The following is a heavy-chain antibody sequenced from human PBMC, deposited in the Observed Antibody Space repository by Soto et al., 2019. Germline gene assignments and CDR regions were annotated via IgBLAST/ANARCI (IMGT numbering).Heavy chain of an antibody. J-gene: IGHJ4*02. CDR1: GGTFSSYA. CDR3: ARAGVVEYYGSGSSFDY. CDR2: IIPIFGTA. Sequence: QVQLVQSGAEVKKPGSSVKVSCKASGGTFSSYAIGWVRQAPGQGLEWMGGIIPIFGTANYAQKFQGRVTITADESTSTAYMELSSLRSEDTAVYYCARAGVVEYYGSGSSFDYWGQGTLVTVSS. D-gene: IGHD3-10*01. V-gene: IGHV1-69*01.